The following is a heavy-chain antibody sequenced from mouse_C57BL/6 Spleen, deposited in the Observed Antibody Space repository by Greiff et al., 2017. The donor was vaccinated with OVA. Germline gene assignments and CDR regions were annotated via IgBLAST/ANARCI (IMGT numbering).Heavy chain of an antibody. CDR2: IYPSDSET. CDR3: ARRDYGNYPYYAMDY. Sequence: QVQLKQPGAELVRPGSSVKLSCKASGYTFTSYWMDWVKQRPGQGLEWIGNIYPSDSETHYNQKFKDKATLTVDKSSSTAYMQLSSLTSEDSAVYYCARRDYGNYPYYAMDYWGQGTSVTVSS. V-gene: IGHV1-61*01. CDR1: GYTFTSYW. J-gene: IGHJ4*01. D-gene: IGHD2-1*01.